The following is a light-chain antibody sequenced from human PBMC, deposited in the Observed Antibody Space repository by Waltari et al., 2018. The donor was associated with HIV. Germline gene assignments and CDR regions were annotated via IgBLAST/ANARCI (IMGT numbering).Light chain of an antibody. CDR3: ASFTSGRLNV. Sequence: QSALTQPASVSGSPRQSITISSTGTRSDVGAYDYVSWYQQHPGKVPKLLIYDVYMRPSRISNRFSGSKSGNTASLTISGLRDEDEADYYCASFTSGRLNVFGTGTKVTVL. CDR2: DVY. J-gene: IGLJ1*01. CDR1: RSDVGAYDY. V-gene: IGLV2-14*03.